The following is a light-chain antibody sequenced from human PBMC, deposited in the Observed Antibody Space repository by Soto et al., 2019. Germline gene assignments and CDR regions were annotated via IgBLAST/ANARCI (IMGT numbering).Light chain of an antibody. V-gene: IGKV3-20*01. J-gene: IGKJ1*01. CDR2: GAS. CDR3: QQYGSSGT. CDR1: QSVSNNY. Sequence: EIVLTPSPGTLSLSPGEGATISCRASQSVSNNYLAWYQQKPGQAPRLLIYGASNRATGIPDRFSGSGSGTDFTLTISRLEPEDFAVYYCQQYGSSGTFGQGTKVDIK.